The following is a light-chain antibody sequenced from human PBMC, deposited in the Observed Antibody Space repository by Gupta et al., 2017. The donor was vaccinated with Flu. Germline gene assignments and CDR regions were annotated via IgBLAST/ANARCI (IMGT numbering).Light chain of an antibody. J-gene: IGKJ2*01. CDR1: QSITTY. Sequence: DIQMTQSPPSLSATVGDRVIITCRASQSITTYLNWYQQKAGKAPKLLIYCATNLHSGVPSRFTGSGSGTDFTRTINALQPEDFATYYCQQSHATPGTFGQGTKVEIK. CDR3: QQSHATPGT. CDR2: CAT. V-gene: IGKV1-39*01.